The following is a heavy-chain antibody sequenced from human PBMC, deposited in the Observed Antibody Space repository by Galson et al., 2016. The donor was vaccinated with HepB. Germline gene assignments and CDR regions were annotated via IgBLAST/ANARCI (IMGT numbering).Heavy chain of an antibody. CDR3: ARDYPGSHYFDY. Sequence: LSLTCTVSGGSISSGDYYWSWIRQHPGKGLEWIGFVYVSGLTNYNPSLKSRLSMSVDTSKNQFSLNLSSVTAADTAIYYCARDYPGSHYFDYWGQGILVTVSS. CDR2: VYVSGLT. D-gene: IGHD1-14*01. CDR1: GGSISSGDYY. J-gene: IGHJ4*02. V-gene: IGHV4-31*03.